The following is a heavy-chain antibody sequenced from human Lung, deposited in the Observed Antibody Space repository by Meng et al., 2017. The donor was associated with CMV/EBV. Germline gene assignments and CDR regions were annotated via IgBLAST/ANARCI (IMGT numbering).Heavy chain of an antibody. CDR1: GDSVSSKSVA. CDR2: TYFSSKWYH. J-gene: IGHJ4*02. Sequence: QVHLQQAGPGLVKPSQTLSLTCAISGDSVSSKSVAWNWIRHSPSRDLELLGRTYFSSKWYHNYAISVKSRITIKPDTSKNQFSLQLNSVTPEDTAVYYCAREGASHIPFDFWGQGTLVTVSS. V-gene: IGHV6-1*01. D-gene: IGHD2-2*02. CDR3: AREGASHIPFDF.